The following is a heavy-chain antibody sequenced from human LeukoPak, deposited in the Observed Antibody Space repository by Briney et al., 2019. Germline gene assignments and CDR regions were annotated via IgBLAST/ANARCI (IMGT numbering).Heavy chain of an antibody. D-gene: IGHD2-2*01. V-gene: IGHV4-34*01. Sequence: PSETLSLTCAVYGGSFSGYYWSWIRQPPGKGLEWIGEINHSGSTNYNPSLKSRVTISVDTSKNQFSLKLSSVTAADTAVYYCAGDHIVVVPAAIPKDAFDIWGQGTMVTVSS. CDR2: INHSGST. J-gene: IGHJ3*02. CDR1: GGSFSGYY. CDR3: AGDHIVVVPAAIPKDAFDI.